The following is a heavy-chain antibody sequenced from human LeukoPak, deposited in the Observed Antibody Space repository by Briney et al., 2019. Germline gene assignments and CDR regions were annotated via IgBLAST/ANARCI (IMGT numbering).Heavy chain of an antibody. CDR3: ARAASIAEAGTGEQSNWSDP. V-gene: IGHV3-33*01. D-gene: IGHD6-13*01. CDR1: GCTFSSYG. J-gene: IGHJ5*02. Sequence: PWGSLTLSCTASGCTFSSYGMHWVRQAPGKGLEWVGVIWSDGSNKYHSESVTGRFTISRDNSKNTLYLQMNSLRVEDTAVYYCARAASIAEAGTGEQSNWSDPWGQGTLVTVSS. CDR2: IWSDGSNK.